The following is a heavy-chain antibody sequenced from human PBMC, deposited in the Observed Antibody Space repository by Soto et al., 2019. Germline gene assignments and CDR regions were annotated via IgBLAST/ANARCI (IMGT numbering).Heavy chain of an antibody. D-gene: IGHD3-22*01. CDR2: IIHSGTT. Sequence: SETLSLTCAVSGGSFSGFYWSWIRQPPGKGLEWIGEIIHSGTTNYNPSLKSRVTISVDTSKHQFSLRLTSVTAADTAVYYCANLVHPSWHYYYDGSGYRHWGQGTLVTVYS. CDR1: GGSFSGFY. CDR3: ANLVHPSWHYYYDGSGYRH. J-gene: IGHJ4*02. V-gene: IGHV4-34*12.